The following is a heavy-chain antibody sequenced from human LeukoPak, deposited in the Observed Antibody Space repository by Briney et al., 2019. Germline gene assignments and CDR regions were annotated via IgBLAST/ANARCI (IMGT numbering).Heavy chain of an antibody. CDR2: ISSSSSYI. CDR3: ARGEGYTVTTRYNWFDP. V-gene: IGHV3-21*01. CDR1: GFTFSSYS. J-gene: IGHJ5*02. Sequence: GGSLRLSCAASGFTFSSYSMNWVRQAPWKGLEWVSSISSSSSYIYYADSVKGRFTISRDNAKNSLYLQMNSLRAEDTAVYYCARGEGYTVTTRYNWFDPWGQGTLVTVSS. D-gene: IGHD4-17*01.